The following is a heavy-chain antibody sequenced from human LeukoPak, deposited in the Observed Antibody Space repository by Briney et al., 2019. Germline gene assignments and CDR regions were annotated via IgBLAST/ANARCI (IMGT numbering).Heavy chain of an antibody. CDR3: ARDPYGDYWYFDL. Sequence: ASVKVSCKASGYTFTNHAMHWVRQAPGQGLEWMGIINPSGGSTSYAQKFQGRVTMTRDTSTSTVYMELSSLRSEDTAVYYCARDPYGDYWYFDLWGRGTLVTVSS. CDR1: GYTFTNHA. CDR2: INPSGGST. J-gene: IGHJ2*01. V-gene: IGHV1-46*01. D-gene: IGHD4-17*01.